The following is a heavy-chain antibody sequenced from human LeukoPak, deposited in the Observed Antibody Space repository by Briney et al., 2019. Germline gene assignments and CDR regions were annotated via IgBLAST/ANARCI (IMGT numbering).Heavy chain of an antibody. CDR3: ARGLHAVDY. D-gene: IGHD5-24*01. Sequence: SETLSLTCTVSGGSISSYYWSWIRQPPGKGLEWIGNIYNSGSTNYNPSLKSRVTISVDTSKNQFSPKLSSVTAADTAVYYCARGLHAVDYWGQGTLVTVSS. CDR2: IYNSGST. V-gene: IGHV4-59*01. J-gene: IGHJ4*02. CDR1: GGSISSYY.